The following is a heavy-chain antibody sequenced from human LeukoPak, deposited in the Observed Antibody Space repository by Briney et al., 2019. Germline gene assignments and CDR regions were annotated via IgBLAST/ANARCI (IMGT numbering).Heavy chain of an antibody. Sequence: SVKVSCKASGGTFSSYAISWVRQAPGQGLEWMGRIIPILGIANYAQKFQGRVTITADKSTSTAYMELSSLRSEDTAVYYCARAPDYYDSSGYPYWGQGTLVTVSS. CDR3: ARAPDYYDSSGYPY. D-gene: IGHD3-22*01. J-gene: IGHJ4*02. CDR2: IIPILGIA. V-gene: IGHV1-69*04. CDR1: GGTFSSYA.